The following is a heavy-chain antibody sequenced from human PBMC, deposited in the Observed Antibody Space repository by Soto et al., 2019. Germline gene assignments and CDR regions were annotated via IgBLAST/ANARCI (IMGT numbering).Heavy chain of an antibody. V-gene: IGHV3-49*03. CDR1: GFTFGDYG. CDR3: TRGRWVVVGTPTHFDY. J-gene: IGHJ4*02. D-gene: IGHD3-22*01. Sequence: PGGSLRLSXTASGFTFGDYGMSGCRRAPGKGLEGGGFIRSKAYGGTTEYAASVKGRFTISRDDSKSIAYLQMNSLKTEDKAVYYCTRGRWVVVGTPTHFDYWGQGTLVTVSS. CDR2: IRSKAYGGTT.